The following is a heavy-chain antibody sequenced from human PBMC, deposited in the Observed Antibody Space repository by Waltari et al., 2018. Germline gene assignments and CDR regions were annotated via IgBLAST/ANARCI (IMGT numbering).Heavy chain of an antibody. CDR2: ISVGGGTT. D-gene: IGHD3-16*01. CDR1: GFPFRSLA. CDR3: ATFVSGSFTFPDY. J-gene: IGHJ4*02. Sequence: EVQLVVSGGGLVQPGGSRNLSCATSGFPFRSLAMTWVRHAPGMGLEWFSDISVGGGTTYYADSVKGRFTISRDNSKNILYLQMSSLRSEDTAVYYCATFVSGSFTFPDYWGQGTLVTVSS. V-gene: IGHV3-23*04.